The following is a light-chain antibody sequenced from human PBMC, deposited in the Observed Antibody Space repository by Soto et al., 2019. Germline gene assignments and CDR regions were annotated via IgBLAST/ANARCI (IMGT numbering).Light chain of an antibody. CDR2: DVS. CDR3: TSYTSSRTVV. V-gene: IGLV2-14*03. J-gene: IGLJ2*01. CDR1: SSDIGTYNY. Sequence: QSALAQPASVSGSPGQSITISCTGTSSDIGTYNYVSWYQQHAGKVPKLMIYDVSNRPSGVSDRFSGSKSGNTASLTISGLQAEDEADYYCTSYTSSRTVVFGGGTTVTVL.